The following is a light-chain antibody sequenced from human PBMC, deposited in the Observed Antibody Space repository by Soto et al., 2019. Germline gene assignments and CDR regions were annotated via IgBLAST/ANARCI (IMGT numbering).Light chain of an antibody. Sequence: EIVLTQSPATLSLSPGERATLSCRASQSVSSSLAWYQQKPGQAPRLLIYDASNRATGIPARFSGSGSGTDFTLTISSLEPEDFAVYYCQQYNKWPVTFGGGTKVDIK. CDR2: DAS. J-gene: IGKJ4*01. V-gene: IGKV3-11*01. CDR3: QQYNKWPVT. CDR1: QSVSSS.